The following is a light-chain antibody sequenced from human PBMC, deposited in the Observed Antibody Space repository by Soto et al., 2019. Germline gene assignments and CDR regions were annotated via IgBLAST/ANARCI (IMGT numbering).Light chain of an antibody. CDR2: GAS. V-gene: IGKV3-15*01. CDR1: QSVTRN. J-gene: IGKJ4*01. Sequence: EIVLTQTPATLSVAPGERATLSCRASQSVTRNLAWYQQKPGQAPRLLIYGASNRATGVPARFSGSGSGTDFTLTISSLQSEDFAVYYCQQYNNWPLTFGGGTKVDIK. CDR3: QQYNNWPLT.